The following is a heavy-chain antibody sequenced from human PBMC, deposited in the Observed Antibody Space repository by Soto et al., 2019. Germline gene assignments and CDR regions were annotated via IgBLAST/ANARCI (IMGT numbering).Heavy chain of an antibody. J-gene: IGHJ4*02. CDR3: AIVSTTAKTFDY. CDR2: IYTGGST. CDR1: GFTVGSSY. Sequence: GSLRLSCTTSGFTVGSSYMSWVRQAPGRGLEWVSVIYTGGSTYYADSVKGRFTIYRDNSKNTLYLQMHSLRAEDTALYYCAIVSTTAKTFDYWGQGTLVTVSS. V-gene: IGHV3-53*01.